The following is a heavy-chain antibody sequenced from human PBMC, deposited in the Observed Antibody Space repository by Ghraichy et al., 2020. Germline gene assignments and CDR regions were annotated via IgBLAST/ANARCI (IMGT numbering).Heavy chain of an antibody. J-gene: IGHJ4*02. CDR1: GGSISSTNW. Sequence: SETLSLTCDVSGGSISSTNWWSWVRQPPGKGLEWIGEIYHSGTTNYNPSLKSRVTISVDKSKNQFSLKLHSVTAADTAVYYCVANGYYSLEYWCQGTLVTVSS. D-gene: IGHD3-22*01. CDR3: VANGYYSLEY. CDR2: IYHSGTT. V-gene: IGHV4-4*02.